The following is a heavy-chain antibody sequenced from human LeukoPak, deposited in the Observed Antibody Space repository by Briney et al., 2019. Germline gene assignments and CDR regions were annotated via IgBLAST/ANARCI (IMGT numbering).Heavy chain of an antibody. Sequence: SSVKVSCKASGGTFSSYAMSWVRQAPGQGLEWMGGLIPNFGTANYAQKFQGRVTITADKSTSTAYMELSSLRSEDTAVYYCARNYYGSGSYYNVDLGAFDIWGQGTMVTVSS. CDR1: GGTFSSYA. CDR2: LIPNFGTA. D-gene: IGHD3-10*01. V-gene: IGHV1-69*06. CDR3: ARNYYGSGSYYNVDLGAFDI. J-gene: IGHJ3*02.